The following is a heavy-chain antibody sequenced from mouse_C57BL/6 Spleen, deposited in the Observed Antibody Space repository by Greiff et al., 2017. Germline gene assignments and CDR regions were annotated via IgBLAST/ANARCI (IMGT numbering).Heavy chain of an antibody. Sequence: VQLQQPGAELVKPGASVKLSCKASGYTFTSYWMQWVKQRPGQGLEWIGEIDPSDSYTNYNQKFKGKATLTVDTSSSTAYMQLSSLTSEDSAVXYCARLGFITTVVATNFDVWGTGTTVTVSS. J-gene: IGHJ1*03. D-gene: IGHD1-1*01. CDR2: IDPSDSYT. CDR1: GYTFTSYW. CDR3: ARLGFITTVVATNFDV. V-gene: IGHV1-50*01.